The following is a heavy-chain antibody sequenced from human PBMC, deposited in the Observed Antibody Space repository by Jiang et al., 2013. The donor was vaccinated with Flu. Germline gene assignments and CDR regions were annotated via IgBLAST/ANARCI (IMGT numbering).Heavy chain of an antibody. V-gene: IGHV4-39*01. Sequence: STYYNPSLKSRVTISVDTSKNQFSLKLSSVTAADTAVYYCADVTYDYWGQGTLVTVSS. J-gene: IGHJ4*02. CDR3: ADVTYDY. CDR2: ST.